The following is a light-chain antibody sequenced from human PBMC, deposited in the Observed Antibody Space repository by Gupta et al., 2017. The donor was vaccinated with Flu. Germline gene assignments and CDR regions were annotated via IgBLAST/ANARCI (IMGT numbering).Light chain of an antibody. CDR1: SSNIGAGFD. J-gene: IGLJ2*01. CDR3: QSYDNSRSGYVI. V-gene: IGLV1-40*01. Sequence: ISCTGRSSNIGAGFDVYWYQQLPGTAPNLLIYGNTNRPSGGPDRFSGSKSGTSAALAVSGLQAEEEAEYYCQSYDNSRSGYVIFGGGTKLTVL. CDR2: GNT.